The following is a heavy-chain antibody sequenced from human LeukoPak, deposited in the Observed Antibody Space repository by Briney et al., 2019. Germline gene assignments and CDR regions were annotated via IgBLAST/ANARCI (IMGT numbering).Heavy chain of an antibody. CDR1: GFTFSSYS. Sequence: GSLRLSCAASGFTFSSYSMNWVRQPPGKGLEWIGSIYYRGSTFYNPSLRGRVTISVDTSKNHFSVKLTSVTTADTAVYYCARLYGNFQNYYDYWGQGTLVTVSS. CDR3: ARLYGNFQNYYDY. J-gene: IGHJ4*02. D-gene: IGHD1-7*01. CDR2: IYYRGST. V-gene: IGHV4-59*12.